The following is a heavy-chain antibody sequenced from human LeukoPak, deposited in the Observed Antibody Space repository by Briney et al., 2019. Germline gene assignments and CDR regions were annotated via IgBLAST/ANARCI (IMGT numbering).Heavy chain of an antibody. Sequence: PGGSLRLSCAASGFTFSSYAMHWVRQAPGKGVEWVAVISYDGSNKYYADSVKGRFTISRDNAKNSLYLQMNSLRAEDTAVYYCAELGITMIGGVWGKGTTVTISS. CDR2: ISYDGSNK. J-gene: IGHJ6*04. CDR3: AELGITMIGGV. CDR1: GFTFSSYA. D-gene: IGHD3-10*02. V-gene: IGHV3-30*04.